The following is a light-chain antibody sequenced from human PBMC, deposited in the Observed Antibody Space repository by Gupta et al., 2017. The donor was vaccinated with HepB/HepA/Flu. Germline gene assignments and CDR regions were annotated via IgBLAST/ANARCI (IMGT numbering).Light chain of an antibody. CDR3: QQRYSTLTWT. Sequence: DIQMTQSPSSLSASVGDRVTITCRASQSISSYLNWYQQKPGKAPKLLIYAASSLQSGVPSRFSGSGSGTDFTLTISSLQPEDFATYYCQQRYSTLTWTLGKGTKVEIK. V-gene: IGKV1-39*01. CDR1: QSISSY. J-gene: IGKJ1*01. CDR2: AAS.